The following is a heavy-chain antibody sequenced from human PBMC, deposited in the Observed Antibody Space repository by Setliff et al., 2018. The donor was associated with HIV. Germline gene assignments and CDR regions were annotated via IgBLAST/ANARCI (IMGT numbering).Heavy chain of an antibody. CDR2: IYYGGST. V-gene: IGHV4-39*01. CDR3: VKIGIGRYCSGTSCYLND. CDR1: GASISNSNSY. J-gene: IGHJ4*02. D-gene: IGHD2-2*01. Sequence: SETLSLTCTVYGASISNSNSYWGWIRQPPGKRLEWLGSIYYGGSTSYNPSLSSRLTISNYTLFLQMNSLRVEDTAVYYCVKIGIGRYCSGTSCYLNDWGQGTLVTVSS.